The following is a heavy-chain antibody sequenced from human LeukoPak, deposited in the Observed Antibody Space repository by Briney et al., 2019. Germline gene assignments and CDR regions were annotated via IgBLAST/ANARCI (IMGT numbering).Heavy chain of an antibody. CDR3: ARAAPSNSADY. CDR1: GGSISSFY. V-gene: IGHV4-59*12. Sequence: SETLSLTCTVSGGSISSFYWSWIRQPPGKGLESIGYIYYSGSTNYNPSLKSRVTMSVDTSKNQFSLKLSSVTAADTAVYYCARAAPSNSADYWGQGTLVTVSS. D-gene: IGHD4-23*01. CDR2: IYYSGST. J-gene: IGHJ4*02.